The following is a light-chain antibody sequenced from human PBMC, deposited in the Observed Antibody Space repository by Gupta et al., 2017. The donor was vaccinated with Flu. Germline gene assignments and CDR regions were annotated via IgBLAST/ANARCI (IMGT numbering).Light chain of an antibody. CDR3: QQEDSTTWT. CDR2: WAS. CDR1: QSVLYGSNSKNY. Sequence: DIVMTQSPDSLAVSLGERATINCKSSQSVLYGSNSKNYLAWYQQKPGQPPKLLIYWASTRESGVPDRFSGGGSGTXFTLTIXSLQAEDVAVYYCQQEDSTTWTFGXGTKVEIK. V-gene: IGKV4-1*01. J-gene: IGKJ1*01.